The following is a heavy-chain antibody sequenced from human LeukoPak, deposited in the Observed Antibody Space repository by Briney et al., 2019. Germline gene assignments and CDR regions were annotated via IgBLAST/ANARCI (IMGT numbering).Heavy chain of an antibody. V-gene: IGHV4-59*08. Sequence: TSETLSLTCTVSGGSISSYYWSWIRQPPGKGLEWIGYIYYSGSTNYIPSLKSRVTISVDTSKNQFSLKLSSVTAADTAVYYCAMAPFWSGSTPNYWGQGTLVTVSS. D-gene: IGHD3-3*01. CDR1: GGSISSYY. J-gene: IGHJ4*02. CDR3: AMAPFWSGSTPNY. CDR2: IYYSGST.